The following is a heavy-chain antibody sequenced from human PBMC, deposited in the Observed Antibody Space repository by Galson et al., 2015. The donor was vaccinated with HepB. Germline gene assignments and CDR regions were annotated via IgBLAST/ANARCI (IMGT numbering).Heavy chain of an antibody. CDR3: ARDKTGLLWFGELLPRSAFDI. CDR1: GYTFTSYG. V-gene: IGHV1-18*04. D-gene: IGHD3-10*01. Sequence: SVKVSCKASGYTFTSYGNSWVRQAPGQGLEWMGWISAYNGNTNYAQKLQGRVTMTTDTSTSTAYMELRSLRSDDTAAYYCARDKTGLLWFGELLPRSAFDIWGQGTMVTVSS. J-gene: IGHJ3*02. CDR2: ISAYNGNT.